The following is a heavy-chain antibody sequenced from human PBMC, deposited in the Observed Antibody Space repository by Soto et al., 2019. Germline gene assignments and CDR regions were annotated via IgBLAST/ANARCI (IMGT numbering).Heavy chain of an antibody. Sequence: ASVKVSCKVSGYTLSELAMHWVRQAPGKGLEWMGGFDPGDGETIYAQKFQGRVTMTEDASTDTGYMELSSLRSEDTAVYYCAIVQNYDLWNGYYPGMDVWGQGTTVTVS. CDR3: AIVQNYDLWNGYYPGMDV. CDR1: GYTLSELA. CDR2: FDPGDGET. D-gene: IGHD3-3*01. J-gene: IGHJ6*02. V-gene: IGHV1-24*01.